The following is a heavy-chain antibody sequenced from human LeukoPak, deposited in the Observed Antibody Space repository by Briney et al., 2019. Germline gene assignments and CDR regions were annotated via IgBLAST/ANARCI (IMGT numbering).Heavy chain of an antibody. D-gene: IGHD6-19*01. CDR1: GYSISSGYY. V-gene: IGHV4-38-2*01. Sequence: SETLSLTCAVSGYSISSGYYWGWIRQPPGKGLEWIGSMYHSGSTYYNPSLKSRVSISLDTSKNQVSLNLTSVTASDTAVYYCATITISGNVWSFSDLRIDFWGQGTLVTVSS. CDR3: ATITISGNVWSFSDLRIDF. J-gene: IGHJ4*02. CDR2: MYHSGST.